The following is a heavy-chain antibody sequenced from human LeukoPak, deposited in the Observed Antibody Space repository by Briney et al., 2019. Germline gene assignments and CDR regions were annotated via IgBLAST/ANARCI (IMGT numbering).Heavy chain of an antibody. V-gene: IGHV3-21*04. CDR2: ISSSSSYI. D-gene: IGHD2-15*01. J-gene: IGHJ4*02. Sequence: GGSLRLSCAASGFTVSSNYMSWVRQAPGKGLEWVSSISSSSSYIYYADSVKGRFTISRDNAKNSLYLQMNSLRAEDTAVYYCARAVVVAARFDYWGQGTLVTVSS. CDR1: GFTVSSNY. CDR3: ARAVVVAARFDY.